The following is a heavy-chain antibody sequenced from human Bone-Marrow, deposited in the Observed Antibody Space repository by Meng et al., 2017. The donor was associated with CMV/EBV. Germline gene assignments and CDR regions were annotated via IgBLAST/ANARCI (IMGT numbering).Heavy chain of an antibody. D-gene: IGHD3-10*01. CDR3: ARGGYYGSGSYYNTFDP. Sequence: GESLKISCAASGFTFSDYYMSWIRQAPGKGLEWVSYISSSGSTIYYADSVKGRFTISRDNAKNSLYLQMNSLRAEDTAVYYCARGGYYGSGSYYNTFDPWGQGTLVTVSS. V-gene: IGHV3-11*01. CDR1: GFTFSDYY. CDR2: ISSSGSTI. J-gene: IGHJ5*02.